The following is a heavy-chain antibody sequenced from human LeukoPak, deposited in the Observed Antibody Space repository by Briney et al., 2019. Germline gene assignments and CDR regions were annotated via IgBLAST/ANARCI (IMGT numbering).Heavy chain of an antibody. Sequence: PSETLSLTCAVYGGSFSAYYWSWIRQPPGKGLEWIGYIYYSGSTNYSPSLKSRVTISVDTSKNQFSLKLSSVTAADTAVYYCARGWGYFDSWGQGTLVTVSS. CDR3: ARGWGYFDS. J-gene: IGHJ4*02. CDR2: IYYSGST. V-gene: IGHV4-59*08. CDR1: GGSFSAYY. D-gene: IGHD7-27*01.